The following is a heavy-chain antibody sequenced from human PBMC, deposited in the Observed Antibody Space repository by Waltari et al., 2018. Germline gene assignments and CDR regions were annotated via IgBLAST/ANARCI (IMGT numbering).Heavy chain of an antibody. CDR2: INHSGRT. CDR1: GWSFSGYY. Sequence: QVQLQQWCAGLLKPSEPLSLTCVASGWSFSGYYWSWIRQPPGKGLEWIGEINHSGRTNYNPSLKSRVTISIDTSKIQFSLKLRSVTVADTAVYYCARANTIFGVIRTWYYMDVWGKGTPVTVSS. V-gene: IGHV4-34*01. CDR3: ARANTIFGVIRTWYYMDV. D-gene: IGHD3-3*01. J-gene: IGHJ6*03.